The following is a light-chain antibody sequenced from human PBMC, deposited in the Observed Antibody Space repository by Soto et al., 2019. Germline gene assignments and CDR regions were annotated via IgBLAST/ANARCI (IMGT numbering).Light chain of an antibody. CDR1: SSDVGGYDY. Sequence: QSALTQPASVSGSPGQSITISCTGTSSDVGGYDYVSWYQHHPGKAPKLMIYEVSNRPSGVSNRFSGSRSGNAASLSISGLQAEDEADYYCFSYRSSSTLGVFGGGTKVTVL. CDR3: FSYRSSSTLGV. CDR2: EVS. V-gene: IGLV2-14*01. J-gene: IGLJ3*02.